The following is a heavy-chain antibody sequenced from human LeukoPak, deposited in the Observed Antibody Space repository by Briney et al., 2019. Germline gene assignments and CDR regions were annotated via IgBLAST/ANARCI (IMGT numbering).Heavy chain of an antibody. CDR2: IYTSGST. Sequence: PSETLSLTCTVSGGSISSYYWSWIRQPAGKGLEWIGRIYTSGSTNYNPSLKSRVTMSVDTSKNQFSLKLSSVTAADTAVYYCARGGRVAAGNNWFDPWGQGTLVTVSS. CDR1: GGSISSYY. J-gene: IGHJ5*02. D-gene: IGHD6-13*01. CDR3: ARGGRVAAGNNWFDP. V-gene: IGHV4-4*07.